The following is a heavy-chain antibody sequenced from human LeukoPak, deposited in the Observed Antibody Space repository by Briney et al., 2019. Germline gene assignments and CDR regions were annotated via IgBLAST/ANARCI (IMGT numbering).Heavy chain of an antibody. D-gene: IGHD3-22*01. CDR1: GCTFSSYA. CDR3: ANGDMIVVVITT. CDR2: ISGSGGST. V-gene: IGHV3-23*01. Sequence: GGSLRLSCAASGCTFSSYAMSWVRQAPGKGLEWVSAISGSGGSTYYADSVKGRFTISRDNSKNTLYLQMNSLRAEDTAVYYCANGDMIVVVITTWGQGTLVTVSS. J-gene: IGHJ5*02.